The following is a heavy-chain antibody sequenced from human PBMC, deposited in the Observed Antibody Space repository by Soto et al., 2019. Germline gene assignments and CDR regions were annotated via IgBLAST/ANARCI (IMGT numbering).Heavy chain of an antibody. CDR2: MTGSGGST. D-gene: IGHD2-21*02. V-gene: IGHV3-23*01. CDR1: GVIFNTYA. Sequence: GGSLRLSCAASGVIFNTYAMSWVRQAPGKGLEWVSTMTGSGGSTYYADSVKGRFTISRDTSKNTVYLHMNSLRAEDTAVYYCTKDVADCGGDCFSGFDSWGQGTLVTVSS. J-gene: IGHJ4*02. CDR3: TKDVADCGGDCFSGFDS.